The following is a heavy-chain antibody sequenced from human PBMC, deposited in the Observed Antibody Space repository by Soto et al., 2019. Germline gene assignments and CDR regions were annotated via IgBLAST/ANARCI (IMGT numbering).Heavy chain of an antibody. CDR2: INPSGGST. J-gene: IGHJ3*02. CDR3: ARDRTRITMIVVVRAFDI. V-gene: IGHV1-46*01. Sequence: ASVKVSCKASGYTFTSYYMHWVRQAPGQGLERMGIINPSGGSTSYAQKFQGRVTMTRDTSTSTVYMELSSLRSEDTAVYYCARDRTRITMIVVVRAFDIWGQGTMVTVSS. D-gene: IGHD3-22*01. CDR1: GYTFTSYY.